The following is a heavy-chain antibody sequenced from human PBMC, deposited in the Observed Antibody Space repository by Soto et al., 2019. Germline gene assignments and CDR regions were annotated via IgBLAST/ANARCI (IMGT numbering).Heavy chain of an antibody. CDR3: ARGRRSSSSGDYYYMDV. V-gene: IGHV4-59*01. CDR2: IYYSGST. D-gene: IGHD6-6*01. Sequence: TGLEWIGYIYYSGSTNYNPSLKSRVTISVDTSKNQFSLKLSSVTAADTAVYYCARGRRSSSSGDYYYMDVWGKGTTVTVSS. J-gene: IGHJ6*03.